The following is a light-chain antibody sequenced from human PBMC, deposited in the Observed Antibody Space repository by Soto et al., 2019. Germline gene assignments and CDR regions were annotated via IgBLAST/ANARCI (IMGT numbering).Light chain of an antibody. CDR3: QQYNKWPQT. V-gene: IGKV3-15*01. Sequence: EIVMTQSPATVPVSPWERVTLSCMASQSVSIDLAWYQQKPGQAPRLLIYGASTRATDIPPSFTGSGSGTEFTLTISSLQSEDIAVYYCQQYNKWPQTFGQGTKVDIK. CDR2: GAS. J-gene: IGKJ1*01. CDR1: QSVSID.